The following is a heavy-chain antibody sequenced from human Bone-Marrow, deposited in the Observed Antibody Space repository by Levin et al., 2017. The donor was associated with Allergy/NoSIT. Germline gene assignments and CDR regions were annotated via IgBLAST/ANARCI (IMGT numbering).Heavy chain of an antibody. J-gene: IGHJ4*02. V-gene: IGHV3-23*01. CDR3: AKVHNYYDSSGYYYDFLY. CDR1: GFTFSSYA. CDR2: ISGSGGST. Sequence: GGSLRLSCAASGFTFSSYAMSWVRQAPGKGLEWVSAISGSGGSTYYADSVKGRFTISRDNSKNTLYLQMNSLRAEDTAVYYCAKVHNYYDSSGYYYDFLYWGQGTLVTVSS. D-gene: IGHD3-22*01.